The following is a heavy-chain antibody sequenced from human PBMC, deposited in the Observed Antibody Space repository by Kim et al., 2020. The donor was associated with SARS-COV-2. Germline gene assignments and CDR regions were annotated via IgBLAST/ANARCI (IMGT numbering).Heavy chain of an antibody. Sequence: SVKVSSKASGGTFSNYAISWVRQAPGQGLEWMGGIIPIFGTANYAQKFQGRVTITADKSTSTAYMELSSLRSEDTAVYYCARRARETHYNLLTGQGFHYWGQGTLVTVSS. V-gene: IGHV1-69*06. CDR2: IIPIFGTA. CDR3: ARRARETHYNLLTGQGFHY. CDR1: GGTFSNYA. D-gene: IGHD3-9*01. J-gene: IGHJ4*02.